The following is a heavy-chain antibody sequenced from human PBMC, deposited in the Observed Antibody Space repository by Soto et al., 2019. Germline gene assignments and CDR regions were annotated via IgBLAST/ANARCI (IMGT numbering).Heavy chain of an antibody. V-gene: IGHV3-21*01. D-gene: IGHD2-2*01. Sequence: PGGSLRLSCAAPGFTFSSYSMNWVRQAPGKGLEWVSSISSSSSYIYYADSVKGRFTISRDNAKNSLYLQMNSLRADDTAVYYCARGPYCSSTSCLIRGGSSWSCDYWGQGTLVTVSS. CDR3: ARGPYCSSTSCLIRGGSSWSCDY. CDR2: ISSSSSYI. CDR1: GFTFSSYS. J-gene: IGHJ4*02.